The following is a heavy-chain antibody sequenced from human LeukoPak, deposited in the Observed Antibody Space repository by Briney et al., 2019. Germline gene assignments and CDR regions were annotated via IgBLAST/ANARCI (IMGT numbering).Heavy chain of an antibody. J-gene: IGHJ4*02. CDR1: GFTFSSYG. Sequence: GGSLRLSCAASGFTFSSYGMSWVRQAPGKGLEWVSAISGSGGITYYADSVKGRFTISRDNSKNTLYLQMNSLRAEDTAVYYCANSEYSAAAAKRMGYYFDYWGQGTLVTVSS. CDR3: ANSEYSAAAAKRMGYYFDY. V-gene: IGHV3-23*01. CDR2: ISGSGGIT. D-gene: IGHD6-13*01.